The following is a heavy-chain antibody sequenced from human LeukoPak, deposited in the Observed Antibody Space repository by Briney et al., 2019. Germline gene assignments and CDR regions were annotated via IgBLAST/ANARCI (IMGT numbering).Heavy chain of an antibody. V-gene: IGHV3-48*03. Sequence: GGSLRLSCAASGFTFSSYEMNWVRQAPGKGLEWVSYISSSGSPTYYADSVKGRFTISRDNAKNSPYLQMNSLRAEDTAVYYCASRDCSGGTCYDYYYYIYVWGKGNTVTVSS. J-gene: IGHJ6*03. CDR3: ASRDCSGGTCYDYYYYIYV. CDR2: ISSSGSPT. D-gene: IGHD2-15*01. CDR1: GFTFSSYE.